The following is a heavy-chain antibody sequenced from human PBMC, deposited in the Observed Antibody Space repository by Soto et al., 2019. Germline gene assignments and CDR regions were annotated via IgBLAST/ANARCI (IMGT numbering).Heavy chain of an antibody. Sequence: QITLKESGPTLVKPTQTLTLTCTFSGFSLSTSGVSVGWIRQPPGKALEWLAFIYWDDDKRYSPSLKSRLTITSDTAKNQVVLTMTNMDPVDTATYYCVLRLVNPDMLDYWGQGTLVTVSS. CDR1: GFSLSTSGVS. CDR2: IYWDDDK. D-gene: IGHD2-2*01. J-gene: IGHJ4*02. CDR3: VLRLVNPDMLDY. V-gene: IGHV2-5*02.